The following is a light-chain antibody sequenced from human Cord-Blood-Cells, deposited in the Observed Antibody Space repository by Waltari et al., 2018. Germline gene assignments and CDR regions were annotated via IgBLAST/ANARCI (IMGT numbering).Light chain of an antibody. CDR2: GKN. CDR3: NSRDSSGNHLYV. J-gene: IGLJ1*01. V-gene: IGLV3-19*01. CDR1: SLRSYY. Sequence: SSELTQDPAVSVALGQTVRITCQGDSLRSYYASWYQQKPGQAPVLVIYGKNNRASVIPDRCSGSSSGNTASLTITGAQAEDEADYYCNSRDSSGNHLYVFGTGTKVTVL.